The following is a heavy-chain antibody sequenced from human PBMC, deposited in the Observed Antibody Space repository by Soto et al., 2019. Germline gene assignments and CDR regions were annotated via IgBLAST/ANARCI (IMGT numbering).Heavy chain of an antibody. D-gene: IGHD3-10*01. V-gene: IGHV1-18*01. CDR3: ARGPSARGPGSPYYYYYYMDV. Sequence: ASVKVSCKASGYTFTSYGISWVRQAPGQELERMGWISAYNGNTNYAQKLQGRVTMTTDTSTSTAYMELRSLRSDDTAVYYCARGPSARGPGSPYYYYYYMDVWGKGTTVTVSS. CDR2: ISAYNGNT. CDR1: GYTFTSYG. J-gene: IGHJ6*03.